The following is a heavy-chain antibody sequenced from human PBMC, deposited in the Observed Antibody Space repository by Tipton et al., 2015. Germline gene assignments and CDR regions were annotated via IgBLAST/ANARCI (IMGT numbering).Heavy chain of an antibody. J-gene: IGHJ4*02. CDR3: ACQDYDSLTRDYQTVDY. V-gene: IGHV4-39*07. CDR1: GGPITSSAYY. D-gene: IGHD3-9*01. Sequence: TLSLTCTVSGGPITSSAYYWGWIRQPPGKGLEWIGSISHSGNTYYNPSLKSRVTMSRDTSKNQFSLKLTSVTAADTAVYYCACQDYDSLTRDYQTVDYGGQGTLVTVSS. CDR2: ISHSGNT.